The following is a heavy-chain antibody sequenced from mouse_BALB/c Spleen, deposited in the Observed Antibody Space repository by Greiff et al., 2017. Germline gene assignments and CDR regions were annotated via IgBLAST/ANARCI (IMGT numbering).Heavy chain of an antibody. Sequence: VQLKESGPELEKPGASVKISCKASGYSFTGYNMNWVKQSNGKSLEWIGNIDPYYGGTSYNQKFKGKATLTVDKSSSTSYMQLKSLTSEDSAVYSCARGDYGSSYVTFDYWGQGTTLTVSS. CDR2: IDPYYGGT. J-gene: IGHJ2*01. CDR1: GYSFTGYN. CDR3: ARGDYGSSYVTFDY. D-gene: IGHD1-1*01. V-gene: IGHV1-39*01.